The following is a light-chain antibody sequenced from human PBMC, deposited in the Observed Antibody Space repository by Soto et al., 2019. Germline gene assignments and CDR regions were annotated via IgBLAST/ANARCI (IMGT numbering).Light chain of an antibody. Sequence: DIVMTQSPLSLPVTPGEPASISCRSSQSLLHSNGYNYLDWYLQKPGQSPQLLIYLGSNRASGVPDRFSGSGSGTDFTLKISGVEAEDVGVYYCMQALQTLSFTFGPGTKVDIK. CDR3: MQALQTLSFT. J-gene: IGKJ3*01. V-gene: IGKV2-28*01. CDR1: QSLLHSNGYNY. CDR2: LGS.